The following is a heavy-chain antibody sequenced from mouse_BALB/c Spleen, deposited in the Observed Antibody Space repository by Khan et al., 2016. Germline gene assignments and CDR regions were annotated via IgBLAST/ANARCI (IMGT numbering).Heavy chain of an antibody. Sequence: VQLQQSGAELVKPGASVKLSCTASGCNIKDTFMHWVKQRPDQGLEWIGRIDPANGNDEYDPKFQGKATITADTSFNTAYLQFSSLPSEDTAVYYCVRDGYYEGFPYWGQGTLVTVSA. CDR3: VRDGYYEGFPY. V-gene: IGHV14-3*02. D-gene: IGHD2-3*01. J-gene: IGHJ3*01. CDR1: GCNIKDTF. CDR2: IDPANGND.